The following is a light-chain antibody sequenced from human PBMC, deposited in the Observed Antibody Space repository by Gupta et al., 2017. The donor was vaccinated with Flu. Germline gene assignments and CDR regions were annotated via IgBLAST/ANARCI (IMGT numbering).Light chain of an antibody. V-gene: IGKV3-15*01. J-gene: IGKJ5*01. Sequence: IVLTQSPATLSVSPGARATFSCRASQSVSSNLAWYQQKPGQAPRLLRYGASTRATGIPARVSGRGYGTEFTLNISSRQSEDFAVNYCQKKYNWHPITFGQGTRLEIK. CDR2: GAS. CDR3: QKKYNWHPIT. CDR1: QSVSSN.